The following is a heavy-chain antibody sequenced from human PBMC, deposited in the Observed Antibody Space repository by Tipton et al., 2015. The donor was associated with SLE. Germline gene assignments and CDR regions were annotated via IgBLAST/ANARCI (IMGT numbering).Heavy chain of an antibody. CDR2: ISFAGGNQ. V-gene: IGHV3-30*04. J-gene: IGHJ5*02. CDR3: TRDASEFVSHDYWARNYFDP. Sequence: QLVQSGGGVVQPGRSLRLSCAASGFTFSAYTMHWVRQAPGKGLEWVAVISFAGGNQYYTDSVKGRYTISRDNSKNTLYLQMNSLRGEDTAVYYCTRDASEFVSHDYWARNYFDPWGQGTQVTVSS. D-gene: IGHD3-3*01. CDR1: GFTFSAYT.